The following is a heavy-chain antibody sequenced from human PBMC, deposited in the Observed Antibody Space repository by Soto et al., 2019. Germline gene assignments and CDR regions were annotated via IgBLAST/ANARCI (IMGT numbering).Heavy chain of an antibody. CDR2: VYYSGST. V-gene: IGHV4-59*01. Sequence: SETLSLTCTVSGGSISANYWSWIRQSPGKGLEWIGYVYYSGSTVYNPSLKSRVSISADTSKNQFSLRLSSVTAADTAVYYCARDDQSCHYGHFYFDYWGQGSLVTVSS. CDR1: GGSISANY. D-gene: IGHD3-10*01. J-gene: IGHJ4*02. CDR3: ARDDQSCHYGHFYFDY.